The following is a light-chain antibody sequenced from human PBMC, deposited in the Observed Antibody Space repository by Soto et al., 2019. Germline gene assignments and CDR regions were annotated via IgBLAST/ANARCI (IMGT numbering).Light chain of an antibody. CDR2: GAS. J-gene: IGKJ2*01. CDR3: QQYGSSSFT. V-gene: IGKV3-20*01. CDR1: QSVSSSY. Sequence: EIVLTQSPSTLSLSPGERATLSCRASQSVSSSYLAWYQQKPGQAPRLLIYGASSRATGIPDRFSGSGSGTDLTLTISRLEPEDFAVYYCQQYGSSSFTFGQGTKLEIK.